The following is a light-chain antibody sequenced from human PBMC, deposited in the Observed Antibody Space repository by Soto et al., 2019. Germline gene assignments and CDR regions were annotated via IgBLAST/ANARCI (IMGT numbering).Light chain of an antibody. Sequence: DIQLTQSPSTVSASVGDRVTITCRASQSIGSWLAWYQQKPGRAPKLLIYTASTLETGVPSRFSGSGSATEFTLTISSLQPDDFGTYYCQQYISPFTFGPGTKVD. CDR3: QQYISPFT. CDR1: QSIGSW. CDR2: TAS. J-gene: IGKJ3*01. V-gene: IGKV1-5*01.